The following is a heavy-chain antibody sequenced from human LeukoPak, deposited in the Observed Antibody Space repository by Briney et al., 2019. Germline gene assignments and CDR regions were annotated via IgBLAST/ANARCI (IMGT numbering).Heavy chain of an antibody. J-gene: IGHJ3*02. CDR3: ARSGYYDISTGYRNHDAFDI. CDR1: GYSFTSYW. CDR2: IDPSDSYT. V-gene: IGHV5-10-1*01. D-gene: IGHD3-9*01. Sequence: GESLKISCKGSGYSFTSYWISWVRQMPGKGLEWMGRIDPSDSYTNYSPSFQGHVTISADKSISTAYLQWSSLKASDTAMYYCARSGYYDISTGYRNHDAFDIWGQGTMVTVFS.